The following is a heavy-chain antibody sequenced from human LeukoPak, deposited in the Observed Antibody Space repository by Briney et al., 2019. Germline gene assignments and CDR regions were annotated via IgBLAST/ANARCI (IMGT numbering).Heavy chain of an antibody. CDR3: ARARGGNHYYDRSGYFDY. J-gene: IGHJ4*02. D-gene: IGHD3-22*01. V-gene: IGHV1-69*05. Sequence: GASVKVSCKASGGTFSSYAISWVRQAPGQALEWMGGIIPIFGTANYAQKFQGRVTITTDESTSTAYMELSSLRSEDAAVYYCARARGGNHYYDRSGYFDYWGQGTLVTVSS. CDR1: GGTFSSYA. CDR2: IIPIFGTA.